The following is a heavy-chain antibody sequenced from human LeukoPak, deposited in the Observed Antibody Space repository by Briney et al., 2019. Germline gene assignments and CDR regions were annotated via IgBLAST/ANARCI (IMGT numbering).Heavy chain of an antibody. CDR1: GYSFTSYW. D-gene: IGHD5-18*01. CDR2: IYPGDSDT. Sequence: KGGESLKISCKGSGYSFTSYWIGWVRQMPGKGLEWMGIIYPGDSDTRYSPSFQGQVTISADKSISTAYLQWSSLKASDTAMYYCARRGKATHGYSYVGGDFDYWGQGTLVTVSS. V-gene: IGHV5-51*01. J-gene: IGHJ4*02. CDR3: ARRGKATHGYSYVGGDFDY.